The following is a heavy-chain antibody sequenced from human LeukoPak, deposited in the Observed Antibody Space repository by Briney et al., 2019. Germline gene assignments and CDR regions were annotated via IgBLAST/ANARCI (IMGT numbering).Heavy chain of an antibody. CDR1: GGSFSDYY. CDR2: IYYSGST. CDR3: ARVLRFLEWSRYYYYYMDV. V-gene: IGHV4-30-4*08. Sequence: SETLSLTCAVYGGSFSDYYWSWIRQPPGKGLEWIGYIYYSGSTYYNPSLKSRVTISVDTSKNQFSLKLSSVTAADTAVYYCARVLRFLEWSRYYYYYMDVWGKGTTVTVSS. J-gene: IGHJ6*03. D-gene: IGHD3-3*01.